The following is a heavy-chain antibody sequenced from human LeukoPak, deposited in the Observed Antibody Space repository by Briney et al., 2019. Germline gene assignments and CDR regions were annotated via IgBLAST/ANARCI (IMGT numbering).Heavy chain of an antibody. CDR1: AASVGSYS. Sequence: SQTLSLTCPVSAASVGSYSYTCNRQPPGKGLEWIGYVYYTGSTNYNPSLKSRVTMSLDTSENQLSLKLRSVTAADTAVYYCATEDAGLSLDNWGEGTLVTVSS. J-gene: IGHJ4*02. CDR2: VYYTGST. V-gene: IGHV4-59*02. CDR3: ATEDAGLSLDN.